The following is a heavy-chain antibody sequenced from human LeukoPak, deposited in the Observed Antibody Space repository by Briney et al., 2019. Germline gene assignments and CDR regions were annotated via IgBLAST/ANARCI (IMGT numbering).Heavy chain of an antibody. D-gene: IGHD5-12*01. J-gene: IGHJ2*01. CDR2: INHSGST. V-gene: IGHV4-34*01. Sequence: SETLSLTCAVYGGSFSGYYWSWIRQPPGKGLEWIGEINHSGSTNYNPSLKSRVTISVDTSKNQFSLKLSSVTAADTAVYCCASGLIGYGQTWYFDLWGRGTLVTVSS. CDR3: ASGLIGYGQTWYFDL. CDR1: GGSFSGYY.